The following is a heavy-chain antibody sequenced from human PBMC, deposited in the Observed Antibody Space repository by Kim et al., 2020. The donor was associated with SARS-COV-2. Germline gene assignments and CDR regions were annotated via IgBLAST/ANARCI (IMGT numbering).Heavy chain of an antibody. J-gene: IGHJ3*02. CDR1: GFTFSSYS. D-gene: IGHD3-22*01. CDR3: ARDSTVIVYSTPGAFDI. V-gene: IGHV3-48*02. CDR2: ISSSSSTI. Sequence: GGSLRLSCAASGFTFSSYSMNWVRQAPGKGLEWVSYISSSSSTIYYADSVKGRFTISRDNAKNSLYLQMNSLRDEDTAVYYCARDSTVIVYSTPGAFDIWGQGTMVTVSS.